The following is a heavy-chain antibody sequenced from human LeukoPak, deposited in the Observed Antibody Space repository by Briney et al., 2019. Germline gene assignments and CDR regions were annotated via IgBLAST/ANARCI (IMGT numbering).Heavy chain of an antibody. J-gene: IGHJ5*02. CDR3: ARRGSSSSRILNYNWFDP. Sequence: SETLSLTCTVSGGSISSGSYYWGWIRQTPGKGLEWIGEINHSGSTNYNPSLKSRVTISVDTSKNQFSLKLSSVTAADTAVYYCARRGSSSSRILNYNWFDPWGQGTLVTVSS. CDR1: GGSISSGSYY. V-gene: IGHV4-39*07. D-gene: IGHD6-13*01. CDR2: INHSGST.